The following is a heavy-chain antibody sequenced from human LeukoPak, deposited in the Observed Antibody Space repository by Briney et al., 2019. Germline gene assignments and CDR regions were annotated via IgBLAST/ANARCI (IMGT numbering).Heavy chain of an antibody. CDR2: INPDGSEK. CDR1: GFTFSSYW. Sequence: GGSLRLSCTASGFTFSSYWMTWVRQAPGKGLEWVANINPDGSEKDYVDSVKGRFTTSRDNAKNSLDLQMSNLRAEDTAVYYCARDQCSGPNCQVALDYWGQGTLVTVSS. J-gene: IGHJ4*02. D-gene: IGHD2-2*01. CDR3: ARDQCSGPNCQVALDY. V-gene: IGHV3-7*04.